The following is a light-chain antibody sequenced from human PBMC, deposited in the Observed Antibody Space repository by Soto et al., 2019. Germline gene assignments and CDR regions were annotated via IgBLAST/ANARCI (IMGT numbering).Light chain of an antibody. J-gene: IGLJ1*01. CDR2: DVS. CDR3: NSYTTSNTRQIV. Sequence: QSALTQPASVSGSPGQSITISCTGTSSDVGGYNYVSWYQQHPGKAPKFMIYDVSNRPSGVSTRFSGSKSGKTASLTISGLQAEDEADYYCNSYTTSNTRQIVFGTGTKVTVL. CDR1: SSDVGGYNY. V-gene: IGLV2-14*01.